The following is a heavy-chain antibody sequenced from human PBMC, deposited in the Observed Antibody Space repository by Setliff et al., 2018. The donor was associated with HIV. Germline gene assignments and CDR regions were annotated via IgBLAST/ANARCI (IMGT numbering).Heavy chain of an antibody. D-gene: IGHD6-13*01. CDR1: GYTFTSYD. Sequence: ASVKVSCKASGYTFTSYDINWVRQAAGQGLEWMGWISGYNGNTNYAQKLQGRVTMTTDTSTSTAYMELRSLRSDDTAVYYCAAIAAAALRGTFDIWGQGTMVTVSS. CDR3: AAIAAAALRGTFDI. J-gene: IGHJ3*02. CDR2: ISGYNGNT. V-gene: IGHV1-18*01.